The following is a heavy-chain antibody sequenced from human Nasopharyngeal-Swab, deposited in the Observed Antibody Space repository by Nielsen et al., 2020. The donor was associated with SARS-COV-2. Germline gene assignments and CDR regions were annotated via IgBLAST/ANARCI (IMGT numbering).Heavy chain of an antibody. D-gene: IGHD1-14*01. CDR3: AKGRSNRDAFDI. Sequence: GGSLRLSCAASGFTFSNAWMSWVRQAPGKGLEWVSAISGSGGSTYYADSVKGRFTISRDNSKNTLYLQMNSLRAEDTAVYYCAKGRSNRDAFDIWGQGTTVTVSS. V-gene: IGHV3-23*01. CDR2: ISGSGGST. J-gene: IGHJ3*02. CDR1: GFTFSNAW.